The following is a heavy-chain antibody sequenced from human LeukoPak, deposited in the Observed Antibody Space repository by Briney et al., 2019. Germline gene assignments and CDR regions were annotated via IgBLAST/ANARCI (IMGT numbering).Heavy chain of an antibody. CDR1: GFTFSNYE. J-gene: IGHJ1*01. D-gene: IGHD6-13*01. CDR2: ISSSGSSI. CDR3: AKNLKNSAWYEG. V-gene: IGHV3-48*03. Sequence: GGSLRLSCAASGFTFSNYEMSWVRQAPGKGLEWVSYISSSGSSIYYADSVKGRFTISRDNSRDTLYLQMNSLRVEDTAVYYCAKNLKNSAWYEGWGQGTLVTVSS.